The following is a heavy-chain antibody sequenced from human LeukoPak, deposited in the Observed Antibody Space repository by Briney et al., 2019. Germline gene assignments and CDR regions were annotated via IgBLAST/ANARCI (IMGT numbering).Heavy chain of an antibody. CDR1: GFTFSSYE. Sequence: QSGGSLRLSCAASGFTFSSYEMNWVRQAPGKGLEWVSYISSSGSTIYYADSVKGRFIISRDNAKNSLYLQMNSLRAEDTAVYYCAGAVEWELIFDYWGQGTLVTVSS. D-gene: IGHD1-26*01. CDR2: ISSSGSTI. CDR3: AGAVEWELIFDY. V-gene: IGHV3-48*03. J-gene: IGHJ4*02.